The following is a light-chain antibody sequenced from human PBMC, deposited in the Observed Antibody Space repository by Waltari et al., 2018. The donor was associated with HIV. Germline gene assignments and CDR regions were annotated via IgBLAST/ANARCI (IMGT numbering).Light chain of an antibody. CDR2: AAS. CDR3: QQYNNWWT. CDR1: QSISSD. Sequence: EIVMTQSPATLPVSPGERATLSCRASQSISSDLVWYQQKPGQVPRLLIYAASTRVTGIPARFSGSGSGTEFTLTISSLQSEDFAVYYCQQYNNWWTFGQGTRVDLK. V-gene: IGKV3-15*01. J-gene: IGKJ1*01.